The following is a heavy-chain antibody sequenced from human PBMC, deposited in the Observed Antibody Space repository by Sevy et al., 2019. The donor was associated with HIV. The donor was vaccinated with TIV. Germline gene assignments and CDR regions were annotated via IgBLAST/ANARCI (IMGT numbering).Heavy chain of an antibody. D-gene: IGHD1-1*01. V-gene: IGHV3-21*01. Sequence: GGSLRLSCAASGFTFSSYSMNWVRQAPGKGLEWVSSISSSSSYTYYADSVKGRFTISRDNAKNSLYLQMNSLRAEDTAVYYCARRHTARSQNKAAGATGMKGEFDYWGQGTLVTVSS. CDR2: ISSSSSYT. CDR1: GFTFSSYS. CDR3: ARRHTARSQNKAAGATGMKGEFDY. J-gene: IGHJ4*02.